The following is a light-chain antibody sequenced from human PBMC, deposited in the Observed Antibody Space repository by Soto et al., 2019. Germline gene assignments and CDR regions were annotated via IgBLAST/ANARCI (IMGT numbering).Light chain of an antibody. CDR3: QSHDTSLHAYYV. CDR1: SSNIGAGYD. Sequence: QSVLTQPPSVSGAPGQTVTISCTGSSSNIGAGYDVIWYQQFPGTAPKLLIYGNNNRPAGVPDRFSGSKSGTSASLAITGLQPEDEAHYFCQSHDTSLHAYYVFGPGTKPTVL. CDR2: GNN. V-gene: IGLV1-40*01. J-gene: IGLJ1*01.